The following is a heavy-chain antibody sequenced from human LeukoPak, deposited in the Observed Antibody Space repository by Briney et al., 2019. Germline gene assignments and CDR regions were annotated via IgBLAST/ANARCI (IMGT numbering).Heavy chain of an antibody. CDR3: ARGGAARLHFQN. CDR1: GGSISTYY. V-gene: IGHV4-59*01. CDR2: IYHSGST. Sequence: SETLSLTCTVSGGSISTYYWNWIRQPPGKGLEWIGYIYHSGSTNYNPSLQSRVTISVDTSKNQFSLNLNSVTAADTAVYYYARGGAARLHFQNWGQGTLVTVSS. J-gene: IGHJ1*01. D-gene: IGHD6-6*01.